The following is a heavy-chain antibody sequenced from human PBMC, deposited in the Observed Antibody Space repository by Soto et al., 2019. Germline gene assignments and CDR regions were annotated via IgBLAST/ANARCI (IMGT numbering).Heavy chain of an antibody. Sequence: SVKVSCKASGGTFSSYAISWVRQAPGQGLEWMGGIIPIFGTANYAQKFQGRVTITADESTSTAYMELSSLRSEDTAVYYCARVVIAAGKQYYYYYSGMDVWGQGTTVTVSS. CDR3: ARVVIAAGKQYYYYYSGMDV. D-gene: IGHD6-13*01. CDR2: IIPIFGTA. V-gene: IGHV1-69*13. CDR1: GGTFSSYA. J-gene: IGHJ6*02.